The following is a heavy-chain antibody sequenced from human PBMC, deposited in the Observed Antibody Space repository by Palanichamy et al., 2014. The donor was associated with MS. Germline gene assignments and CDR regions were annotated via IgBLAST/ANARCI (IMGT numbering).Heavy chain of an antibody. CDR2: ISYDGSNK. V-gene: IGHV3-30*04. J-gene: IGHJ4*02. CDR1: GFTFSSYA. Sequence: QVQLVESGGGVVQPGRSLRLSCAASGFTFSSYAMHWVRQAPGKGLEWVAVISYDGSNKYYADSVKGRFTISRDNSKNTLYLQMNSLRAEDTAVYYCARDARAYGDYVGYIDYWGQGTLVTVSS. D-gene: IGHD4-17*01. CDR3: ARDARAYGDYVGYIDY.